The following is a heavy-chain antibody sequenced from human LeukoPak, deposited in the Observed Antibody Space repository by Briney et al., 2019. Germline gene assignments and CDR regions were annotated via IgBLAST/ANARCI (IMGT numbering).Heavy chain of an antibody. CDR2: IYHSGST. CDR3: ARDKMPGSALYNWFDP. CDR1: GGSISSGGYY. V-gene: IGHV4-30-2*01. Sequence: SETLSLTCTVSGGSISSGGYYWSWIRQPPGRGLEWIGYIYHSGSTYYNPSLKSRVTISVDRSKNQFSLKLNSVTAADTAVYYCARDKMPGSALYNWFDPWGQGTLVTVSS. J-gene: IGHJ5*02. D-gene: IGHD3-10*01.